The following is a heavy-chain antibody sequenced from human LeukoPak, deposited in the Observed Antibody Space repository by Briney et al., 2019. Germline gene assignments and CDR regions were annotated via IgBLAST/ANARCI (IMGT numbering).Heavy chain of an antibody. D-gene: IGHD3-22*01. CDR1: GGSISSYY. CDR2: IYYSGST. CDR3: ARGHYYDSSVGDY. Sequence: SETLSLTCTVSGGSISSYYWSWIRQPPGKGLEWIGYIYYSGSTNYNPSLKSRVTISVDTSKNQFSLKLSSVTAADTAVYYCARGHYYDSSVGDYWGQGTLVTVSS. V-gene: IGHV4-59*08. J-gene: IGHJ4*02.